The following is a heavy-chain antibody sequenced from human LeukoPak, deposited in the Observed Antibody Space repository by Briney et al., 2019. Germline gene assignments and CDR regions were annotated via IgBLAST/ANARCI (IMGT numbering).Heavy chain of an antibody. J-gene: IGHJ5*02. V-gene: IGHV3-30*01. CDR3: AREYSSSWYGNWFDP. CDR1: GFTFSSYA. Sequence: PGRSLRLSCAASGFTFSSYAMHWVRQAPGKGLEWVAVISYDGSNKYYADSVKGRFTISRDNSKNTLYLQMNSLRAEDTAVYYCAREYSSSWYGNWFDPWGQGTLVTVSS. D-gene: IGHD6-13*01. CDR2: ISYDGSNK.